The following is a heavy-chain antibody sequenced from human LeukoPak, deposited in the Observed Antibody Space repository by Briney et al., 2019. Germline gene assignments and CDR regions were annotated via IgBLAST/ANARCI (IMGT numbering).Heavy chain of an antibody. CDR2: IYYSGST. Sequence: PSETLSLTCTVSGGSISSYYWSWIRQPPGKGLEWIGYIYYSGSTNYNPSLKSRVTISVDTSKNQFSLKRSSVTGADTAVYYCARRSSGWYQNYFDYWGQGTLVTVSS. CDR3: ARRSSGWYQNYFDY. V-gene: IGHV4-59*08. J-gene: IGHJ4*02. D-gene: IGHD6-19*01. CDR1: GGSISSYY.